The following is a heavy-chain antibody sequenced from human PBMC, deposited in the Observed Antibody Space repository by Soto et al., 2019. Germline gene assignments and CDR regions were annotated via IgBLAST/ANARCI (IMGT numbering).Heavy chain of an antibody. J-gene: IGHJ6*03. Sequence: GGSLRLSCAASGFTFSDYYMSWIRQAPGKGLEWVSYISSSGSTIYYADSVKGRFTISSDNAKNSLYLQMNSLRAEDTAVYYCARLSTLVFGEFQLYYYYYMDVWGKGTTVTVSS. D-gene: IGHD3-10*01. CDR1: GFTFSDYY. CDR3: ARLSTLVFGEFQLYYYYYMDV. V-gene: IGHV3-11*01. CDR2: ISSSGSTI.